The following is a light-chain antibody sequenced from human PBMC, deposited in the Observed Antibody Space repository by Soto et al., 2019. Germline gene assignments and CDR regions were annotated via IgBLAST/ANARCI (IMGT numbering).Light chain of an antibody. CDR3: XQYNGWPLT. Sequence: IVMTQSPATLSVSPGERTTLSCRASQSVSSNLAWYQQKPGQAPRLLIYGASTRATGIPARFSGSGSGTXXXXXXXXLXSXDFAVXXXXQYNGWPLTFGQGTKLEIK. CDR1: QSVSSN. J-gene: IGKJ2*01. V-gene: IGKV3-15*01. CDR2: GAS.